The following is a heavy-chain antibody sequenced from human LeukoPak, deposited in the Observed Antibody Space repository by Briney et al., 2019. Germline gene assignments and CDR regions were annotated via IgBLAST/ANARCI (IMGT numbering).Heavy chain of an antibody. J-gene: IGHJ4*02. CDR3: ARDGPTYCGGDCYSNY. CDR2: MNEYGSEI. CDR1: GFAFSGYS. Sequence: GGSLRLSCAVSGFAFSGYSMSWVRQAPGKGLEWVAKMNEYGSEIFYLDSVKGRFTISRDNAKNSLYLQMNSLRAEDTAVYYCARDGPTYCGGDCYSNYWGQGTLVTVSS. V-gene: IGHV3-7*01. D-gene: IGHD2-21*02.